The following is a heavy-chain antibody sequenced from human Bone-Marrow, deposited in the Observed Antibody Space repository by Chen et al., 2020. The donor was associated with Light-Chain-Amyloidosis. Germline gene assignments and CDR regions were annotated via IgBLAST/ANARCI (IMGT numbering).Heavy chain of an antibody. Sequence: EVQLVESGGGLVQPGGSLRLSCVASGFTFSTSWMAWVRQAPGKGLEWVANIKQAGSEKYYVDSVKCRFTMSRDNAKNSMSLQMNSLRAEDTAIYYCVRDYYASIDSWGQGTLVTVSS. CDR3: VRDYYASIDS. CDR1: GFTFSTSW. V-gene: IGHV3-7*05. J-gene: IGHJ4*02. CDR2: IKQAGSEK. D-gene: IGHD3-10*01.